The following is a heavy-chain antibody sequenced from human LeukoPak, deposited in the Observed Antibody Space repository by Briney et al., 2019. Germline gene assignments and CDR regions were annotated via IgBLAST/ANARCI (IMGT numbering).Heavy chain of an antibody. Sequence: GGSLRLSCAASGFTFSSYWMSWVRQAPGKGLEWVANIKQDGSEKYYVDSVKGRFTISRDNAKNSLYLQMNSLRAEDTAVYYCARESFNCYDSSGYYRYFDYWGQGTLVTVSS. V-gene: IGHV3-7*01. CDR1: GFTFSSYW. J-gene: IGHJ4*02. CDR3: ARESFNCYDSSGYYRYFDY. D-gene: IGHD3-22*01. CDR2: IKQDGSEK.